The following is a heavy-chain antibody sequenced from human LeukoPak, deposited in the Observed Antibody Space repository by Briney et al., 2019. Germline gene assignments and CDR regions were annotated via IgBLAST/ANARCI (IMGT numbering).Heavy chain of an antibody. D-gene: IGHD6-19*01. CDR2: VSGSGGST. CDR3: AKLSIAVAGTVEGDY. Sequence: GRSLRLSCAASGFTFDDYAMSWVRQAPGKGLEWVSAVSGSGGSTYYADSVKGRFTISRDNSKNALYLQMNSLRAEDTAVYYCAKLSIAVAGTVEGDYWGQGTLVTVSS. CDR1: GFTFDDYA. J-gene: IGHJ4*02. V-gene: IGHV3-23*01.